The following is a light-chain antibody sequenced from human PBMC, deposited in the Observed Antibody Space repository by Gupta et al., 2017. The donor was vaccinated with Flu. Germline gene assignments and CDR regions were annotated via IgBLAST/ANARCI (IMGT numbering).Light chain of an antibody. CDR2: WAS. CDR1: QSVLYSSNNKNY. Sequence: SLGERATINCKSSQSVLYSSNNKNYLAWYQQKPGQPPKLLIYWASTRESGVPDRFSGSGSGTDFTLTISSLQAEDVAVYYCQQYYSTLLTFGGGTKVEIK. V-gene: IGKV4-1*01. CDR3: QQYYSTLLT. J-gene: IGKJ4*01.